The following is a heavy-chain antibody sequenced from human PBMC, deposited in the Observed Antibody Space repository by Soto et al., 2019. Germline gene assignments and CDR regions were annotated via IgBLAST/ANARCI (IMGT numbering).Heavy chain of an antibody. J-gene: IGHJ5*02. CDR2: MHHSGST. V-gene: IGHV4-4*02. CDR3: ARTSGGTYSFDP. CDR1: GDSITNNNW. Sequence: QVQLQESGPGLVKPSGTLSLTCAVSGDSITNNNWWTWVRQSPGKGLEWIGEMHHSGSTDYNPSLRSRVTISVDKSKNQFSLNLSSVPAADSAVYYCARTSGGTYSFDPWGQGTLVTVSS. D-gene: IGHD3-10*01.